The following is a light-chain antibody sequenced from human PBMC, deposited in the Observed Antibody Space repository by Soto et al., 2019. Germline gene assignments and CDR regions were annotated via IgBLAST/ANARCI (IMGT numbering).Light chain of an antibody. CDR2: EVS. CDR3: SSYTSSSTLLYV. J-gene: IGLJ1*01. Sequence: QSALTQPASVSGSPGQSITISCTGTSSDVGGYNYVSWYQQHSGKAPKLMIYEVSNRPSGVSNRFSGSKSGNTASLTISGLQAEDEADYYRSSYTSSSTLLYVFGTGTKVTVL. V-gene: IGLV2-14*01. CDR1: SSDVGGYNY.